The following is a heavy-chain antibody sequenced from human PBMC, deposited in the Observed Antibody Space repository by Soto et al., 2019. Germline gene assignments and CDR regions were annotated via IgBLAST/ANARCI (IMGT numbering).Heavy chain of an antibody. Sequence: GASVKVSCKASGYTFSSIGISWVRQAPGQRLEWMGWINAGNGNTKYSQKFQGRVTITRDTSASTAYMELSSLRSEDTAVYYCARAAGNGNWFDPWGQGTLVTVSS. D-gene: IGHD1-1*01. CDR1: GYTFSSIG. CDR3: ARAAGNGNWFDP. CDR2: INAGNGNT. V-gene: IGHV1-3*01. J-gene: IGHJ5*02.